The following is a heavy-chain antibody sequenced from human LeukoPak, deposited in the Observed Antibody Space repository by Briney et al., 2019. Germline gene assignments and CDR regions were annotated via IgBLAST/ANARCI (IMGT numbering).Heavy chain of an antibody. D-gene: IGHD7-27*01. J-gene: IGHJ6*03. CDR2: IYYSGST. CDR3: GSTGEDYYYMDV. Sequence: SETLSLTCTVSGGSISSSSYYWGWIRQPPGKGVEWIGSIYYSGSTYYNPSLKSRVTISVDTSKNQFSLKLSSVTPADTAVYYCGSTGEDYYYMDVWGKGTTVTVSS. CDR1: GGSISSSSYY. V-gene: IGHV4-39*01.